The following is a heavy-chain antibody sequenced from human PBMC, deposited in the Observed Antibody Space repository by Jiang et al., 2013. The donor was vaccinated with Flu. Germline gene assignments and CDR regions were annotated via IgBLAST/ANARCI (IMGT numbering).Heavy chain of an antibody. J-gene: IGHJ4*02. CDR3: VRTVLSQSGIDY. CDR2: IYWDDDK. CDR1: GFSLSTNGVG. D-gene: IGHD2/OR15-2a*01. V-gene: IGHV2-5*02. Sequence: KPTQTLTLTCTFSGFSLSTNGVGVGWIRQSPGKALEWLALIYWDDDKRYSPSLKSRLTITKDTSKNHVVLTMTNMDPVDTATYYCVRTVLSQSGIDYWGQGTVVTVSS.